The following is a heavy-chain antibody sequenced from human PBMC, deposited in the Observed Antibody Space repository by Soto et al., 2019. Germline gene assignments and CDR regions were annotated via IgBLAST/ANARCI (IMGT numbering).Heavy chain of an antibody. V-gene: IGHV3-33*01. J-gene: IGHJ4*02. D-gene: IGHD3-9*01. Sequence: QVQLVESGGGVVQPGRSLRLSCVASGFTFSSYGMHWVRQAPDKGLEWVAFIWYDGTDKYYRDSVKGRFTISRDNSNNMLYLQMNSLRAEDTAVYFCARAHRVGYFYWSFGRGFDYLGQGTLVTVSS. CDR3: ARAHRVGYFYWSFGRGFDY. CDR2: IWYDGTDK. CDR1: GFTFSSYG.